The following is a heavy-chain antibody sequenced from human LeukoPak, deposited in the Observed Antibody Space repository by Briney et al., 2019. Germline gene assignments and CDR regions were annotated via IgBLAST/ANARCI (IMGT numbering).Heavy chain of an antibody. CDR1: GYTFNDYY. J-gene: IGHJ4*02. CDR2: INPDSGGT. V-gene: IGHV1-2*02. Sequence: ASVKVSCKASGYTFNDYYMHWVRQAPGQGLEWIGRINPDSGGTDYAQKFQGRVTMTRDTSISTAYMELSRLRSDDTAVYYCARGLVTSSGYYYWGQGTLVTVSS. CDR3: ARGLVTSSGYYY. D-gene: IGHD3-22*01.